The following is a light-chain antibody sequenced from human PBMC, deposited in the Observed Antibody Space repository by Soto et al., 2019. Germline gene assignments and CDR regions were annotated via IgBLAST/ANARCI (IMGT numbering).Light chain of an antibody. CDR1: QSVSSY. J-gene: IGKJ5*01. CDR2: DAS. V-gene: IGKV3-11*01. CDR3: QQRSIWPIT. Sequence: TQSPSTLSASVGDRVTITCRASQSVSSYLAWYQQKLGQAPRLLISDASNRATGIPARFSGSGSGTDFTLTISSLEPEDFAVYYCQQRSIWPITFGQGTRLEIK.